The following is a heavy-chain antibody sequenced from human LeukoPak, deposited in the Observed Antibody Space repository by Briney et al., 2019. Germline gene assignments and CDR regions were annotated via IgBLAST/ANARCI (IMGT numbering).Heavy chain of an antibody. J-gene: IGHJ6*03. Sequence: ASVKVSCKASGHTFTSYGISWVRQAPGQGLEWMGWISAYNGNTNYAQKLQGRVTMTTDTSTGTAYMELRSLRSDDTAVYYCARDPPMVRGVITYYYYYMDVWGKGTTVTISS. CDR2: ISAYNGNT. CDR3: ARDPPMVRGVITYYYYYMDV. CDR1: GHTFTSYG. D-gene: IGHD3-10*01. V-gene: IGHV1-18*01.